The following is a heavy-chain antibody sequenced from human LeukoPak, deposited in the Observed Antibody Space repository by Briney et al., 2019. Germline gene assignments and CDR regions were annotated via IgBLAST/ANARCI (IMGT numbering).Heavy chain of an antibody. CDR2: INHSGST. CDR3: ASSLGDY. Sequence: SETLSLTCAVYGGSFSGYYWSWIRQPPGKGLEWIGEINHSGSTNYNPSLKSRVTISVETSKSQFSMELSPVTAADTAVYSCASSLGDYWGQGTPVTASS. V-gene: IGHV4-34*01. CDR1: GGSFSGYY. J-gene: IGHJ4*02.